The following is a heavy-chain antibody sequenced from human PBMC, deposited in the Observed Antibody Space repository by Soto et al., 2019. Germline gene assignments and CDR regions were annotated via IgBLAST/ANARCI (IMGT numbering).Heavy chain of an antibody. V-gene: IGHV4-30-4*01. Sequence: SETLSLTCTVSGGSISSGGSYWSWIRQSPRKGLEWIGYIYYRGSPFYNPSLESRVTISVDTSKNQFSLKLNSVTAADTAVYYCAREGAASHSYYYGTDVWGQGTTVTV. CDR1: GGSISSGGSY. D-gene: IGHD3-16*01. CDR2: IYYRGSP. J-gene: IGHJ6*02. CDR3: AREGAASHSYYYGTDV.